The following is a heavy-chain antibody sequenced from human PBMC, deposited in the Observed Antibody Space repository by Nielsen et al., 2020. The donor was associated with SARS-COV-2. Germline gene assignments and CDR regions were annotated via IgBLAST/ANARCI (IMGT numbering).Heavy chain of an antibody. D-gene: IGHD3-10*01. CDR3: ARDSMVRGVITAPLDAFDI. CDR2: ISSSSSYI. Sequence: GESLKISCAASGFTFSSYSMNWVRQAPGKGLEWVSSISSSSSYIYYADSVKGRFTISRDNAKNSLYLQMNSLRAEDTAVYYCARDSMVRGVITAPLDAFDIWGQGTMVTVSS. V-gene: IGHV3-21*01. J-gene: IGHJ3*02. CDR1: GFTFSSYS.